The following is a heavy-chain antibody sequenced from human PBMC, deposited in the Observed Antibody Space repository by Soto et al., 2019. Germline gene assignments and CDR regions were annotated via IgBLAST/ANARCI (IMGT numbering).Heavy chain of an antibody. CDR2: IYYSGST. J-gene: IGHJ4*02. Sequence: QLQLQESGPGLVKPSETLSLTCTVSGGSISSSSYYWGWIRQPPGKGLEWIGSIYYSGSTYYNPSLKSRFTIAVDTSKNQFSLKLSSVTAADTAVYYCARLRYSSGWYGGTYYFDYWGQGTLVTVSS. CDR3: ARLRYSSGWYGGTYYFDY. V-gene: IGHV4-39*01. D-gene: IGHD6-19*01. CDR1: GGSISSSSYY.